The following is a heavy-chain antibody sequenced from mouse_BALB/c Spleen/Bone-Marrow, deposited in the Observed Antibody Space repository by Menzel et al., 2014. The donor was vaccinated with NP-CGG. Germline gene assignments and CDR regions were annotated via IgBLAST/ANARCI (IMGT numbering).Heavy chain of an antibody. D-gene: IGHD4-1*01. J-gene: IGHJ4*01. CDR3: ARWEYYAMDY. V-gene: IGHV14-3*02. CDR2: IDPANGNT. CDR1: GFNIKDTY. Sequence: EVQVVESGAELVKPGASVKLSCTASGFNIKDTYMHWVKQRSEQGLEWIGRIDPANGNTKYDPKFQGKATITADTSSNTAYLQLSSLTSEDTAVYYCARWEYYAMDYWGQGTSVTVSS.